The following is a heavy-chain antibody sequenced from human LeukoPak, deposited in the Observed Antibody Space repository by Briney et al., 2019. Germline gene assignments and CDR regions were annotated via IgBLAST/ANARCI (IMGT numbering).Heavy chain of an antibody. CDR1: GFTFSSYA. CDR3: AKDTPSSSIAVTQFDY. J-gene: IGHJ4*02. V-gene: IGHV3-23*01. Sequence: GGSLRLSCAASGFTFSSYAMSWVRQAPGKGLEWVSAISGSGGSTYYADSVKGRFTISRDNSKNTLYLQMDSLRAEDTAVYYCAKDTPSSSIAVTQFDYWGQGTLVTVSS. D-gene: IGHD6-19*01. CDR2: ISGSGGST.